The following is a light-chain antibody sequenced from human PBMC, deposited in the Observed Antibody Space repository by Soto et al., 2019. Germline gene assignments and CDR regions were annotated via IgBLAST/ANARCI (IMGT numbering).Light chain of an antibody. J-gene: IGKJ2*03. V-gene: IGKV3-20*01. CDR1: QSVTSNY. CDR2: ATS. Sequence: EIVLTQSPGTLSLSLGERATLSCRASQSVTSNYFAWYQQKPGQATRLLIYATSNRATGIPDRFSGSGSGTDFTLTISRLEPEDFAVYYCQQYGNSPRYSFGQGTKVEIK. CDR3: QQYGNSPRYS.